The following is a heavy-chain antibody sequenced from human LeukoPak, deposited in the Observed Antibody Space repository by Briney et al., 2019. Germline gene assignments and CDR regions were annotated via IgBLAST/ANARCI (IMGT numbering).Heavy chain of an antibody. J-gene: IGHJ4*02. CDR1: GFTVSFNY. V-gene: IGHV3-53*01. CDR3: ARTIIPAARIY. CDR2: IDSGSST. Sequence: PGGSLRLSCAASGFTVSFNYMNWVRQAPGKGLEWVSVIDSGSSTYYADSVKGRFTISRDNSKNTLYLQMNSLRVEDTAVYYCARTIIPAARIYWGQGTLVTVSS. D-gene: IGHD2-2*01.